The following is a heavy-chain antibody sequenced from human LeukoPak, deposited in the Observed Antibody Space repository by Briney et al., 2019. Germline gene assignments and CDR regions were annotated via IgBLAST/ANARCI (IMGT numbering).Heavy chain of an antibody. D-gene: IGHD3-3*01. CDR3: ARQGISTFDY. CDR2: IYSGGST. V-gene: IGHV3-53*01. Sequence: GGSLRLSCAASGFTVSSNYMSWVRQAPGEGLEWVSVIYSGGSTYYADSVKGRFTISRDNSKNTLYLRMNSLRAEDTAVYYCARQGISTFDYWGQGTLVTVSS. J-gene: IGHJ4*02. CDR1: GFTVSSNY.